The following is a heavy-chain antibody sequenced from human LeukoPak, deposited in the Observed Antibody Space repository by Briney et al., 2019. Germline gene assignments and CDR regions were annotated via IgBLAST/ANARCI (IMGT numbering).Heavy chain of an antibody. CDR2: IGSIGVST. V-gene: IGHV3-23*01. J-gene: IGHJ4*02. D-gene: IGHD2-2*01. Sequence: QSGGSLRLSCAASGFTFSSYAMNWVRQAPGKGLEWVSGIGSIGVSTFYADSVKGRFTVSRDNSKNTLSLQMNSLRAEDTAVYYCAKDPGVVPAHYFDYWGQGTLVTVSS. CDR3: AKDPGVVPAHYFDY. CDR1: GFTFSSYA.